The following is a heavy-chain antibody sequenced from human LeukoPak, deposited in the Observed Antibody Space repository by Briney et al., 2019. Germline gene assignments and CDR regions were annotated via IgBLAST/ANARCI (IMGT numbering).Heavy chain of an antibody. Sequence: ASVKVSCKASGYTFTGYYMHWVRQAPGQGLEWMGWINPNSGGTNYAQKFQGRVTMTRDTSISTAYMELSRLRSEDTAVYYCARDLTITTVTTSYYGMDVWGQGTTVTVSS. D-gene: IGHD4-17*01. CDR1: GYTFTGYY. V-gene: IGHV1-2*02. CDR2: INPNSGGT. J-gene: IGHJ6*02. CDR3: ARDLTITTVTTSYYGMDV.